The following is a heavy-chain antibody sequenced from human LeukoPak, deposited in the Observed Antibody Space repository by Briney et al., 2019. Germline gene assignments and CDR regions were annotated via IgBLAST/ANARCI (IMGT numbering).Heavy chain of an antibody. D-gene: IGHD4-23*01. Sequence: ASVKVSCKASGGTFSSYAISWVRQAPGQGLEWMGGIIPIFGTANYAQKFQGRVTITTDESTSTAYMELSSLRSEDTAVYYCAKSDPPPRWGVLDVWGQGTTITVSS. V-gene: IGHV1-69*05. J-gene: IGHJ6*02. CDR3: AKSDPPPRWGVLDV. CDR2: IIPIFGTA. CDR1: GGTFSSYA.